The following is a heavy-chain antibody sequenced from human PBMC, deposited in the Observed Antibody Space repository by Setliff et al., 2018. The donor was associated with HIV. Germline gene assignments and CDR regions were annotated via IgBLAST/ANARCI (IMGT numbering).Heavy chain of an antibody. J-gene: IGHJ4*02. CDR2: IYHNGNT. CDR3: ARGPRRRNYYDTSGYYSQNDY. D-gene: IGHD3-22*01. V-gene: IGHV4-28*03. Sequence: SETLSLTCAVSGYSISSSNWWAWFRQPPGKGLEWIGYIYHNGNTNYNPSLRSRVTMSIDTSKNQFFLKLNSVTAADTAVYYCARGPRRRNYYDTSGYYSQNDYWGQGALVTVSS. CDR1: GYSISSSNW.